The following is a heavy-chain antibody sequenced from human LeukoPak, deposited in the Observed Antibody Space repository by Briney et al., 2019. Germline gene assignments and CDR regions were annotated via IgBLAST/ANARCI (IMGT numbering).Heavy chain of an antibody. Sequence: ASVKVSCKASGYTFTGYYMQWVRQAPGQGLEWMGWMNPNSGNTGYAQKFQGRVTMTRNTSISTAYMELSSLRSEDTAVYYCARGKISRGYSYGGENYWGQGTLVTVSS. CDR3: ARGKISRGYSYGGENY. CDR1: GYTFTGYY. D-gene: IGHD5-18*01. J-gene: IGHJ4*02. V-gene: IGHV1-8*02. CDR2: MNPNSGNT.